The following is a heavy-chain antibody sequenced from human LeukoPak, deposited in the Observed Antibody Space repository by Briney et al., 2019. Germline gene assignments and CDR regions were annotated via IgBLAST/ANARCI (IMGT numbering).Heavy chain of an antibody. CDR2: INPSGGST. J-gene: IGHJ4*02. Sequence: ASVKVSCKASGYTFTSYYRHWVRQAPGQGLEWMGIINPSGGSTSYAQKFQARVTMTRDTSTTTVYMELSSLRSEDTAVYYCARGPPPYGSGTYYLDYWGQGTLVTVSS. CDR1: GYTFTSYY. D-gene: IGHD3-10*01. V-gene: IGHV1-46*01. CDR3: ARGPPPYGSGTYYLDY.